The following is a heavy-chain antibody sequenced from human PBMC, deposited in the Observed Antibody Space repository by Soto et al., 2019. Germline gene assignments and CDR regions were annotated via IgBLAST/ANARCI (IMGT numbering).Heavy chain of an antibody. CDR3: AKLGYYDSSGYYPVNI. D-gene: IGHD3-22*01. Sequence: PGGSLRLSCAASGFTFSSYGMHWVRQAPGKGLEWVAVISYDGSNKYYADSVKGRFTISRDNSKNTLYPQMNSLRAEDTAVYYCAKLGYYDSSGYYPVNIWGQGTMVTVSS. V-gene: IGHV3-30*18. CDR1: GFTFSSYG. J-gene: IGHJ3*02. CDR2: ISYDGSNK.